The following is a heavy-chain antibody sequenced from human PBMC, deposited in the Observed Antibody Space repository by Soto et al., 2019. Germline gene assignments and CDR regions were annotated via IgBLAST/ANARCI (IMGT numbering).Heavy chain of an antibody. D-gene: IGHD3-16*01. V-gene: IGHV1-18*01. CDR1: GYTFTRYG. J-gene: IGHJ6*02. CDR2: INTYNGNT. Sequence: QVQLVQSGAEVKNPGASVKVSCKASGYTFTRYGIGWARQAPGQGLEGMGWINTYNGNTNYAENVQGRVTLTTDTYTCTAYSELRSLRSNDTAIFYCAMVDVYVTPSPQDVWGQGTTVNVSS. CDR3: AMVDVYVTPSPQDV.